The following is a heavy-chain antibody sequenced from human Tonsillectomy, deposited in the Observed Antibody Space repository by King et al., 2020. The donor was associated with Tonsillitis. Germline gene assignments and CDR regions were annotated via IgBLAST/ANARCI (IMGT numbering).Heavy chain of an antibody. V-gene: IGHV1-2*02. CDR1: GVIFTGHY. CDR2: VNLNSGCT. J-gene: IGHJ5*02. D-gene: IGHD1-1*01. Sequence: VQLVESGAEVKKPGASVKVSCKASGVIFTGHYMHWLRKAPGQGLEWMGWVNLNSGCTDYAQRFQGRVTMTRDTSITTAYMELSGLRSDDTAVYYCARDNRWNDVGGWFDPWGQGTLVTVSS. CDR3: ARDNRWNDVGGWFDP.